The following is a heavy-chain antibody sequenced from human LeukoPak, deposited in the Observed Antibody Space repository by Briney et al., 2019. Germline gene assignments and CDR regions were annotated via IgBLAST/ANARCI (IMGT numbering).Heavy chain of an antibody. CDR3: ARGGLIAARSYFDC. J-gene: IGHJ4*02. V-gene: IGHV4-59*01. CDR2: IYYSGST. CDR1: GGSISSYY. D-gene: IGHD6-6*01. Sequence: SETLSLTCTVSGGSISSYYWSWIRQPPGKGLEGIGYIYYSGSTNYNPSLKSRVTISVDTYKKQFSLKMSSVTAADTAVYYCARGGLIAARSYFDCWGQGTLVTVSS.